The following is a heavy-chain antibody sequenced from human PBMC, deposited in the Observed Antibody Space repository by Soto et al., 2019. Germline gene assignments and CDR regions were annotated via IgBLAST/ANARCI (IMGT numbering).Heavy chain of an antibody. CDR3: ARYYYDSSGYYCRYFDY. D-gene: IGHD3-22*01. V-gene: IGHV4-31*01. J-gene: IGHJ4*02. CDR1: GGSISSGGYY. Sequence: QVQLQESGPGLVKPSQTLSLTCTVSGGSISSGGYYWSWIRHHPGKGLEWIGYNYYSGSTYYNPALKSLVTRSVDTSKNQFSLKLNSVTAADTAVYYCARYYYDSSGYYCRYFDYWGQGTLVTVSS. CDR2: NYYSGST.